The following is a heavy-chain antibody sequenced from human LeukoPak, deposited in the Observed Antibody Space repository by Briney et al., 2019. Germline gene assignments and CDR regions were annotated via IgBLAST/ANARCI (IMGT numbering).Heavy chain of an antibody. Sequence: PSQTLSLTCTVSGGSISSSSYYWGWIRQPPGKGLEWIGSIYYSGSTYYNPSLKSRVTISVDTSKNQFSLKQSSVTAADTAVYYCARLGYYDSSVGYWGQGTLVTVSS. CDR2: IYYSGST. V-gene: IGHV4-39*01. D-gene: IGHD3-22*01. CDR3: ARLGYYDSSVGY. CDR1: GGSISSSSYY. J-gene: IGHJ4*02.